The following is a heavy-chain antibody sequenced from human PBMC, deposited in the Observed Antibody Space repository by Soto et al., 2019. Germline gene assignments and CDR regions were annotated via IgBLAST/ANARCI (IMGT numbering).Heavy chain of an antibody. V-gene: IGHV5-10-1*01. D-gene: IGHD3-22*01. J-gene: IGHJ4*02. CDR1: GYSFAGYW. CDR2: IDPGDSQT. Sequence: PGESPKISCKGSGYSFAGYWITWVRQKPGKGVEWMGRIDPGDSQTYYSPSFRGHVTISVTKSITTVFLQWSSLRASDTAMYYCARQIYDSDTGPNFQYYFDSWGQGTPVTVSS. CDR3: ARQIYDSDTGPNFQYYFDS.